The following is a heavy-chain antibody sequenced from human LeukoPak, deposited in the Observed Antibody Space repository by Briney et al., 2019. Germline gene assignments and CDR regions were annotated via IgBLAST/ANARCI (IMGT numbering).Heavy chain of an antibody. Sequence: PGGSLRLSCAASGFTFSSYSMNWVRQAPGKGLEWVSYISSSGSTIYYADSVKGRFTISRDNAKNSLYLQMNSLRAEDTAVYYCARGKGYYYDSSGYLWGQGTLVTVSS. CDR1: GFTFSSYS. J-gene: IGHJ4*02. CDR2: ISSSGSTI. V-gene: IGHV3-48*04. D-gene: IGHD3-22*01. CDR3: ARGKGYYYDSSGYL.